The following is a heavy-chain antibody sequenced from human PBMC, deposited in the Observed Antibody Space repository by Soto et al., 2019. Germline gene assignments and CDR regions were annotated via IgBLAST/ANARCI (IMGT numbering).Heavy chain of an antibody. J-gene: IGHJ6*02. CDR2: TQYSRYS. CDR3: ARHGFGSLHGLVDD. Sequence: QVQLQESGPGLVKPSETLSLTCTVSGGSITNYYCSWFRQPPGKGLEWIGYTQYSRYSAYNLTLRRRVTMSMETSKTQISLILESVAATDTAVYYCARHGFGSLHGLVDDWGQGTTVIASS. CDR1: GGSITNYY. D-gene: IGHD3-10*01. V-gene: IGHV4-59*08.